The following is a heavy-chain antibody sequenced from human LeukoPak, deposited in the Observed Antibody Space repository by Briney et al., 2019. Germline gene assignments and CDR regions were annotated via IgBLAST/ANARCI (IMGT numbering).Heavy chain of an antibody. CDR1: GFTVSSNY. Sequence: PGGSLRLSCAASGFTVSSNYMSWVRQAPGKGLEWVSVIYSGGSTYYADSVKGRFTISRDNSKNTLYLQMNSLRAEDTAVYYCARDRITTIFGVVDWGQGTPVTVSS. D-gene: IGHD3-3*01. V-gene: IGHV3-53*01. CDR2: IYSGGST. J-gene: IGHJ4*02. CDR3: ARDRITTIFGVVD.